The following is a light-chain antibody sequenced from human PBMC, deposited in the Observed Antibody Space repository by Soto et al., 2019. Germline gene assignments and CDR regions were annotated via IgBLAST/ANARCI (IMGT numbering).Light chain of an antibody. CDR1: QSISGS. V-gene: IGKV1-5*03. CDR3: LQYSGNWT. Sequence: DIQMTQSPSTLSASVGDRVTITCRASQSISGSLAWYQQKPGKAPNLLIYEASNLKSGVPSRFSGSGSGTVYTLTISRMLRHDSATYSCLQYSGNWTFGQGTSVEIK. CDR2: EAS. J-gene: IGKJ1*01.